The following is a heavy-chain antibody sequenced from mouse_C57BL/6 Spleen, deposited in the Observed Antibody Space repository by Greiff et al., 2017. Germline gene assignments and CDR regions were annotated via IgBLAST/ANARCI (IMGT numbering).Heavy chain of an antibody. D-gene: IGHD2-4*01. V-gene: IGHV1-81*01. CDR2: IYPRSGNT. J-gene: IGHJ4*01. Sequence: QVQLQQSGAELARPGASVKLSCKASGYTFTSYGISWVKQRTGQGLEWIGEIYPRSGNTYYNEKFKGKATLTADKSSSTAYMELRSLTSEDSAVYFCARYDLITTGGGYYAMDYWGQGTSVTVSS. CDR1: GYTFTSYG. CDR3: ARYDLITTGGGYYAMDY.